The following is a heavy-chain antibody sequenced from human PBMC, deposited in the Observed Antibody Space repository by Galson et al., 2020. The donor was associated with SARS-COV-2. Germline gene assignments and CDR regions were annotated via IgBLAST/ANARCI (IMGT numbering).Heavy chain of an antibody. CDR3: AREEVVSELGVTRIRSTYYNSAMDV. J-gene: IGHJ6*02. CDR2: LDPKSGVT. CDR1: GYIFDTYY. Sequence: ASVKVSCKASGYIFDTYYINWVRQTPGQGLEWMGRLDPKSGVTEYAQTFQGRLTVIGEPSINTVYMEMFDLRYDDAAIYYCAREEVVSELGVTRIRSTYYNSAMDVWGQGTTVTVSS. D-gene: IGHD2-21*02. V-gene: IGHV1-2*02.